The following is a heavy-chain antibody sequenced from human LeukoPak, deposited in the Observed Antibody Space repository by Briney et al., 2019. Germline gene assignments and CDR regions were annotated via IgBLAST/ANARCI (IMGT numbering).Heavy chain of an antibody. V-gene: IGHV1-69*13. CDR3: AREQAAAGPNDAFDI. Sequence: ASVKVSCKASGGTFSSYAISWVRQAPGQGLEWMGGIIPIFGTANYAQKFQGRVTITADESTSTAYMELSGLRSEDTAVYYCAREQAAAGPNDAFDIWGQGTMVTVSS. J-gene: IGHJ3*02. D-gene: IGHD6-13*01. CDR1: GGTFSSYA. CDR2: IIPIFGTA.